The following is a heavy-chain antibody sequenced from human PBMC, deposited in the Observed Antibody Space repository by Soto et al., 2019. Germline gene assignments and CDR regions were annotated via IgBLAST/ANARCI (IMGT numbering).Heavy chain of an antibody. J-gene: IGHJ4*02. CDR1: GYTFSNYG. V-gene: IGHV1-18*01. Sequence: QVQLVQSGAEVKKPGASVKVSCKASGYTFSNYGITWVRQAPGQGLEWIGWNSAYNGNVNYVQKFQGRLTMTPDTSTSTAYMELRSLRSDDTAVYYCARDALPYSGSYSSVHWGQGTLVTVSS. D-gene: IGHD1-26*01. CDR2: NSAYNGNV. CDR3: ARDALPYSGSYSSVH.